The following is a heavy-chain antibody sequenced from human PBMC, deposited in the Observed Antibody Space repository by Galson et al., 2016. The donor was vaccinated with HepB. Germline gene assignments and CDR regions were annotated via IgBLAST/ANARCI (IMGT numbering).Heavy chain of an antibody. CDR2: IYHGGNT. Sequence: SETLSLTCAVSGGSISTDTWWHWVRQSPGQGLEWIGEIYHGGNTNYNPSLKSRLSMSVDKSKNQFSLKLSSVTAADAAVYYCARVPCGGGVGQDVFAIWGQGIMVTVAS. V-gene: IGHV4-4*02. D-gene: IGHD2-15*01. CDR1: GGSISTDTW. J-gene: IGHJ3*02. CDR3: ARVPCGGGVGQDVFAI.